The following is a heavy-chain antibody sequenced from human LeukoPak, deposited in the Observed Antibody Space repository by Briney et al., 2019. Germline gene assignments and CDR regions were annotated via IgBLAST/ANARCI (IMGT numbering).Heavy chain of an antibody. CDR1: GGSFSRYY. J-gene: IGHJ4*03. V-gene: IGHV4-34*01. CDR3: ARGATISETGYFDF. D-gene: IGHD5-24*01. Sequence: SETLSLTCAVYGGSFSRYYWSWIRQSPGKGLEWIAEIDHRGDTNYNPSVKSRVTISVDTSKNQFSLRVRSLSAADTAVYYCARGATISETGYFDFWGQGTLVTVSS. CDR2: IDHRGDT.